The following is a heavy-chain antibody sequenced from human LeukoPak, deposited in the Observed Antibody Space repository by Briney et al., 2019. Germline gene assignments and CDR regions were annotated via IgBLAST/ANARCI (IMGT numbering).Heavy chain of an antibody. Sequence: GGSLRLSCAASGFTFSSNYMHWVPQAPEKRLVWVSRINTDGSDRTHADFVKGRFTISRDNAKNTLYLEMNSLRAEDTAVYYCARALRSPGDSGLDYWGQGALVTVSS. CDR1: GFTFSSNY. D-gene: IGHD3-10*01. J-gene: IGHJ4*02. CDR2: INTDGSDR. V-gene: IGHV3-74*03. CDR3: ARALRSPGDSGLDY.